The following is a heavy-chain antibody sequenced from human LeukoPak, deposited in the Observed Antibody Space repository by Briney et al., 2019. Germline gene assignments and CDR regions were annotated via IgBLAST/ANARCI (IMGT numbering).Heavy chain of an antibody. J-gene: IGHJ3*01. CDR3: ARPLLDVWGRYSHAFDV. V-gene: IGHV4-34*01. Sequence: SETLSLTCAVYGGSFSGYYWGWIRQPPGKGLEWIGNIYYSGSTYYNPSLKSRVTISVDTSKNQFSLKLTSVTAADTAIYYCARPLLDVWGRYSHAFDVWGPGTMVTVSS. CDR1: GGSFSGYY. CDR2: IYYSGST. D-gene: IGHD3-16*01.